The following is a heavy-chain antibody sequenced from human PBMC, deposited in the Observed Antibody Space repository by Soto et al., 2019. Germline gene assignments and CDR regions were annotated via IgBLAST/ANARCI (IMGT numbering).Heavy chain of an antibody. V-gene: IGHV1-46*03. D-gene: IGHD2-2*01. CDR3: AGAAGYCSSTSCYMDV. CDR2: INPSGGST. J-gene: IGHJ6*03. Sequence: QVQLVQSGAEVKKPGASVKVSCKASGYTFTSYYMHWVQQAPGQGLEWMGIINPSGGSTSYAQKFQGRVTMTRDTSTSKVYMELRSLRSEDTAVYYCAGAAGYCSSTSCYMDVWGKGTTVTVSS. CDR1: GYTFTSYY.